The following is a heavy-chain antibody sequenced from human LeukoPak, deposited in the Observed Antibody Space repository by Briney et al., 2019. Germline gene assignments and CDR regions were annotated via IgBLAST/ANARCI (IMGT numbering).Heavy chain of an antibody. CDR2: IYYSGST. CDR1: GGSISSSSYY. V-gene: IGHV4-39*07. J-gene: IGHJ4*02. D-gene: IGHD6-19*01. Sequence: SETLSLTCTVSGGSISSSSYYWGWIRQPPGKGLEWIGSIYYSGSTYYNPSPKSRVTISVDTSKNQFSLRLSSVTAADTAVYYCARARSQWLVIDYWGQGTLVTVSS. CDR3: ARARSQWLVIDY.